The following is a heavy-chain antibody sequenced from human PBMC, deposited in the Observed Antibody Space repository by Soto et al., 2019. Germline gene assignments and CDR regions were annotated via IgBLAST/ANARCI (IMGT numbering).Heavy chain of an antibody. Sequence: GESLKISCKGSGYSFTSYWIGWGRQMPGKGLEWMGIIYPGDSDTRYSPSFQGQVTISADKSISTAYLQWSSLKASDTAMYYCVSRAVAGTNPAYYFDYWGQGTLVTVSS. CDR3: VSRAVAGTNPAYYFDY. CDR2: IYPGDSDT. V-gene: IGHV5-51*01. CDR1: GYSFTSYW. D-gene: IGHD6-19*01. J-gene: IGHJ4*02.